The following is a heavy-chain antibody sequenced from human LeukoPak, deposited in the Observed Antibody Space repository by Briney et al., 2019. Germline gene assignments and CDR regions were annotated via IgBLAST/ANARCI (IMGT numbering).Heavy chain of an antibody. D-gene: IGHD3-9*01. CDR3: ARRARAEVDTSPDNWIDP. CDR1: GGSINNYF. CDR2: VYHTGST. Sequence: SETLSLTCSVSGGSINNYFWNWLRQPPGRGLEWIGHVYHTGSTRYNPSLKSRVFISIDPSMNQFSLKLSSVTAADTAVYYCARRARAEVDTSPDNWIDPWGQGTLVTVSS. J-gene: IGHJ5*02. V-gene: IGHV4-59*08.